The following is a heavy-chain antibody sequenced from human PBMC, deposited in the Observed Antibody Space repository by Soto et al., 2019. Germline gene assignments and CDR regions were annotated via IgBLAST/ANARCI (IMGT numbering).Heavy chain of an antibody. J-gene: IGHJ4*02. CDR2: ISGSGGST. CDR1: GFTFSSYA. CDR3: AKVYERYQLLPNYLDY. V-gene: IGHV3-23*01. D-gene: IGHD2-2*01. Sequence: PGGSLRLSCAASGFTFSSYAMSWVRQAPGKGLEWVSAISGSGGSTYYADSVKGRFTISRDNSKNTLYLQMNSLRAEDTAVYYCAKVYERYQLLPNYLDYWGQGTLVTVSS.